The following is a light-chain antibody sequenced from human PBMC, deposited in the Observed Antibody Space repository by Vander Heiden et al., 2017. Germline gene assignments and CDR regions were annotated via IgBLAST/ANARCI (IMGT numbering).Light chain of an antibody. CDR2: AAS. CDR1: QGISNY. J-gene: IGKJ1*01. Sequence: DIQMTQSPSSLSASVGDRVTITCRASQGISNYLAWYQQKPGKVPKLLIYAASTLQSGVPSRFTGSGYRTDFTLTISSLQTEDAATYSCQKDNSAAPWTFGQGTKVEIK. V-gene: IGKV1-27*01. CDR3: QKDNSAAPWT.